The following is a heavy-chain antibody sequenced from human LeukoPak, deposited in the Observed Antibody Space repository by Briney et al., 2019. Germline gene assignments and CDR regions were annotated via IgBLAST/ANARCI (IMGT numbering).Heavy chain of an antibody. V-gene: IGHV3-23*01. D-gene: IGHD1-26*01. CDR2: ISGGGGNT. CDR1: GLTFSSYA. J-gene: IGHJ3*02. Sequence: GGSLRLSCAVSGLTFSSYAINWVRQAPGKGLEWVSAISGGGGNTYYADSVKGRFTISRDNSKNTLYLQMNSLRAEDTAVYYCGKNRYSGSLSPFDIWGQGTMVTVSS. CDR3: GKNRYSGSLSPFDI.